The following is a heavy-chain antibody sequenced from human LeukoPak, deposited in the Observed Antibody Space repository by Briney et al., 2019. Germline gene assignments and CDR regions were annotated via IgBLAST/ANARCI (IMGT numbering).Heavy chain of an antibody. Sequence: GGSLRLSCEASGLTFSSYGMHWVRQAPGKGLEWVAVISYDGTNKDYADSVKGRFTISRDNSKNTLYLQMSSLRAEDTAVYHCATGGNSLAYWGQGTLVTVSS. CDR3: ATGGNSLAY. V-gene: IGHV3-30*03. D-gene: IGHD1-26*01. CDR2: ISYDGTNK. CDR1: GLTFSSYG. J-gene: IGHJ4*02.